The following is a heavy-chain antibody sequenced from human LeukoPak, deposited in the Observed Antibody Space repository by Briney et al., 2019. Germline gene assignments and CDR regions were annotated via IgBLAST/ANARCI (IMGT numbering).Heavy chain of an antibody. CDR1: GGSFSGYY. J-gene: IGHJ6*02. Sequence: SETLSLTCAVYGGSFSGYYWNWIRQPPGKGLEWIGEINHSGSTNYNPSLKSRVTISVDTSKNQFSLKLSSVTAADTAVYYCARATVVITTFSGYYHALDAWGQGTTVTVSS. V-gene: IGHV4-34*01. CDR2: INHSGST. CDR3: ARATVVITTFSGYYHALDA. D-gene: IGHD3-22*01.